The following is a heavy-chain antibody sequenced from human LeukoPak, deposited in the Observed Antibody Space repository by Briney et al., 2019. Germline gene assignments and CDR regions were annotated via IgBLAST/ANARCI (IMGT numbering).Heavy chain of an antibody. Sequence: PSETLSLTCTVSGASVSGSPYYWGWIRQPPGKGLEWIGSIYSSGSTYYNTSLQSRVTISIETSKNQISLRLKSVTAADTAMYYCAKSGGYGLIGYWGQGTLVTVSS. D-gene: IGHD1-26*01. CDR2: IYSSGST. CDR3: AKSGGYGLIGY. V-gene: IGHV4-39*01. J-gene: IGHJ4*02. CDR1: GASVSGSPYY.